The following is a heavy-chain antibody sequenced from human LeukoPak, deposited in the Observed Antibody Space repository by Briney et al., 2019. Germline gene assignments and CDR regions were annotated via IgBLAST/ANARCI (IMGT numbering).Heavy chain of an antibody. CDR2: ISANNGNT. D-gene: IGHD3-3*01. CDR3: ARGYDFWSGYYRFDY. V-gene: IGHV1-18*01. J-gene: IGHJ4*02. CDR1: GYTFTSYG. Sequence: ASVKVSCKASGYTFTSYGISWVRQAPGQGLEWMGWISANNGNTNYAQKLQGRVTMTTDTSTSTAYMELRSLRSDDTAVYYCARGYDFWSGYYRFDYWGQGTLVTVSS.